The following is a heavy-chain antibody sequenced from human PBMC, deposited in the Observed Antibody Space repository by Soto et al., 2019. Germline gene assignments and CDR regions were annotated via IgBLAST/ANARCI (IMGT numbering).Heavy chain of an antibody. CDR2: IIPIFGTA. CDR1: GGTFSSYA. CDR3: ARAKYSSSWARGGFDY. J-gene: IGHJ4*02. V-gene: IGHV1-69*06. Sequence: QVQLVQSGAEVKKPGSSVKVSCKASGGTFSSYAISWVRQAPGQGLEWMGGIIPIFGTANYAQKFQGRVTITADKSTSTAYRELSSLRAEDTAVYDCARAKYSSSWARGGFDYGGQGTLVTVSA. D-gene: IGHD6-13*01.